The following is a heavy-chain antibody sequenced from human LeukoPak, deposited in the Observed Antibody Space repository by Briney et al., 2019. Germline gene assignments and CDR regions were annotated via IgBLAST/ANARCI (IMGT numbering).Heavy chain of an antibody. CDR3: AKSYGDYALDY. CDR1: GFTFDDYA. D-gene: IGHD4-17*01. J-gene: IGHJ4*02. Sequence: GXSLRLSCAASGFTFDDYAMHWVRQAPGKGLEWVSGISWNSGSIGYAASVRGRFTISRDNAKNSLYLQMNSLRAEDMALYYCAKSYGDYALDYWGQGTLVTVSS. CDR2: ISWNSGSI. V-gene: IGHV3-9*03.